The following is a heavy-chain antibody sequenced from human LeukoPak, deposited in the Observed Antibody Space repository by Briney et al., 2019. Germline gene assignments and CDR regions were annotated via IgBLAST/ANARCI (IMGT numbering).Heavy chain of an antibody. CDR3: ARVKKDGLVRYYYMDV. V-gene: IGHV4-59*01. D-gene: IGHD3-10*01. CDR2: IYYSGST. Sequence: SETLSLTCTVSGGSISSYYWSWIRQPPGKGLEWIGYIYYSGSTNYNPSLKSRVTISVDTSKNQFSLKLSSVTAADTAVYYCARVKKDGLVRYYYMDVWGKGTTVTISS. J-gene: IGHJ6*03. CDR1: GGSISSYY.